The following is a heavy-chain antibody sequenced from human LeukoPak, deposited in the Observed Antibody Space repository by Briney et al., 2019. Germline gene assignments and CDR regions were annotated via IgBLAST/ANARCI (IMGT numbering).Heavy chain of an antibody. J-gene: IGHJ4*02. CDR1: GFTFSSYG. D-gene: IGHD5-18*01. V-gene: IGHV3-30*18. CDR3: ANSFNRVGYSYGYAAFDY. CDR2: ISYDGSNK. Sequence: GGSLRLSCAASGFTFSSYGMHWVRQAPGKGLEWVAVISYDGSNKYYADSVKGRFTISRDNSKNTLYLQMNSLRAEDTAVYYCANSFNRVGYSYGYAAFDYWGQGTLVTVSS.